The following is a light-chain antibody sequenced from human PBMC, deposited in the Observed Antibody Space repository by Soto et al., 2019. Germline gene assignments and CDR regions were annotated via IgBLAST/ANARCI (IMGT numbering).Light chain of an antibody. CDR2: LNSDGSH. Sequence: QLVLTQSPSASASLGASVKLTCTLSSGHSSYAIAWHQQQPEKGPRYLMKLNSDGSHSKGDGIPDRFSGSSSGAERYLTISTLQSEDEADSYCQTWGTGIHWVFGGGTKVTVL. J-gene: IGLJ3*02. V-gene: IGLV4-69*01. CDR1: SGHSSYA. CDR3: QTWGTGIHWV.